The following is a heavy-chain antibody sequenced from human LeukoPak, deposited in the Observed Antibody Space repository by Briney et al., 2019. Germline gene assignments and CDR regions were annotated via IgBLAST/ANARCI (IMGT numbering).Heavy chain of an antibody. V-gene: IGHV3-21*01. D-gene: IGHD6-19*01. CDR1: GFTFSSYN. CDR3: ARPRYSSGWYGSRPFDY. Sequence: GGSLRLSCTASGFTFSSYNMNWVRQAPGKGLQCVSSISYSSSDIYYADSVRGRFTISRDNAKNSLYLQMNSLRAEDTAVYYCARPRYSSGWYGSRPFDYWGQGTLVTVSS. CDR2: ISYSSSDI. J-gene: IGHJ4*02.